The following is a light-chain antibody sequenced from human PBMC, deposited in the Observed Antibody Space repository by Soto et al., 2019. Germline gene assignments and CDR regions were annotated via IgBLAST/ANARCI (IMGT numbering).Light chain of an antibody. V-gene: IGLV2-8*01. J-gene: IGLJ1*01. CDR2: EVS. Sequence: QSVLTQTPSASGSPGQSVTISCTGTSSDVGGYNYVSWYQQHPGKAPKLMIYEVSKRPSGVPDRFSGSKSGNTASLTVSGLQAEDEADYYCSSYAGINNFGVFGTGTKLTVL. CDR1: SSDVGGYNY. CDR3: SSYAGINNFGV.